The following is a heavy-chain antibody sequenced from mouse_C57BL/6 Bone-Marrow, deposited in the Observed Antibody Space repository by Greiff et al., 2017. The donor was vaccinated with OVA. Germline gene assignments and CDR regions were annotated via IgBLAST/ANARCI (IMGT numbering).Heavy chain of an antibody. Sequence: EVQLVESGPGLVKPSQSLSLTCSVTGYSITSGYYWNWIRQFPGNKLEWMGYISYDGSNNYNPSLKNRISITRDTSKNQYFLKLNSVTTEDTATYYCARRTTVAPMDYWGQGTSVTVSS. CDR2: ISYDGSN. CDR1: GYSITSGYY. CDR3: ARRTTVAPMDY. V-gene: IGHV3-6*01. J-gene: IGHJ4*01. D-gene: IGHD1-1*01.